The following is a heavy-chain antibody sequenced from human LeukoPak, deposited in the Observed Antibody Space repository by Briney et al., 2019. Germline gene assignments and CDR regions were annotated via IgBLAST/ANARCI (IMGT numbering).Heavy chain of an antibody. J-gene: IGHJ4*02. CDR3: ARGGWIQLWPLGY. CDR2: INHSGST. D-gene: IGHD5-18*01. CDR1: GGSFSGYY. V-gene: IGHV4-34*01. Sequence: SETLSLTCAVYGGSFSGYYWSWIRQPPGKGLEWIGEINHSGSTNYNPSLKSRVTISVDTSKNQFSLKLSPVTAADTAVYYCARGGWIQLWPLGYWGQGTLVTVSS.